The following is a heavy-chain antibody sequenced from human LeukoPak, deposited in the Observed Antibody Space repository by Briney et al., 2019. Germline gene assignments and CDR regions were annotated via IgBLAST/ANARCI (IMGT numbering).Heavy chain of an antibody. CDR3: ARAIAVAGRLEFDY. CDR1: GYTFTSYG. Sequence: GASVKVPCKASGYTFTSYGISWVRQAPGQGLEWMGWISAYNGNTNYAQKLQGRVTMTTDTSTSTAYMELRSLRSDDTAVYYCARAIAVAGRLEFDYWGQGTLVTVSS. D-gene: IGHD6-19*01. J-gene: IGHJ4*02. CDR2: ISAYNGNT. V-gene: IGHV1-18*01.